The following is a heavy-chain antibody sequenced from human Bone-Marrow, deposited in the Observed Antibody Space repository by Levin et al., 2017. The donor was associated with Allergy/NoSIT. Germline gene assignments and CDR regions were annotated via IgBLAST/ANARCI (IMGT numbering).Heavy chain of an antibody. D-gene: IGHD2-15*01. CDR3: ARGLERNCSGGSCSYFDY. Sequence: GESLKISCKASGYTFTGYYMHWVRQAPGQGLEWMGRINPNSGGTNYAQKFQGRVTMTRDTSISTAYMELSRLRSDDTAVYYCARGLERNCSGGSCSYFDYWGQGTLVTVSS. CDR2: INPNSGGT. CDR1: GYTFTGYY. J-gene: IGHJ4*02. V-gene: IGHV1-2*06.